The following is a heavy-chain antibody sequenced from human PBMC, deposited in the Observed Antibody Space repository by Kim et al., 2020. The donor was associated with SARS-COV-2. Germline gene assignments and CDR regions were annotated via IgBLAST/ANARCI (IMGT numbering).Heavy chain of an antibody. Sequence: GGSLRLSCAASGFTFSSYAMGWVRQAPGKGLEWVSNMNSNGSTIYYADSVKGRFTISRDKSKNTLYLQMNSLRAEDTAMYYCARDLWSGCGGYGYYY. CDR2: MNSNGSTI. CDR3: ARDLWSGCGGYGYYY. D-gene: IGHD5-12*01. CDR1: GFTFSSYA. V-gene: IGHV3-48*01. J-gene: IGHJ6*01.